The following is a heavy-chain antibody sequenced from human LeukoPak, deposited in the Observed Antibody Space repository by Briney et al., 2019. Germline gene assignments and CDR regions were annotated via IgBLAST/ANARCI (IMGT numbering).Heavy chain of an antibody. Sequence: PGGSLRLSCAASGFIFRTFGMHWVRQAPGKGLQWVASIWYDETNKYYADSVKGRFTISRDNSRNTLYLQMNSLKVEDTAVYYCARDFRDYRDYVAYFDSWGQGTLVTVSS. CDR3: ARDFRDYRDYVAYFDS. J-gene: IGHJ4*02. V-gene: IGHV3-33*01. D-gene: IGHD4-17*01. CDR1: GFIFRTFG. CDR2: IWYDETNK.